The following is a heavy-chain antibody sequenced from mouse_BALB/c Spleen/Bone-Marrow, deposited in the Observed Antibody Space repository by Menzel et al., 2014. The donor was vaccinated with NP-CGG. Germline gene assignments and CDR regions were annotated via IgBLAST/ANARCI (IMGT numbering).Heavy chain of an antibody. CDR1: GFNIKDTY. D-gene: IGHD4-1*01. V-gene: IGHV14-3*02. CDR3: ARWEYYAMDY. J-gene: IGHJ4*01. CDR2: IDPANGNT. Sequence: EVQLQQSGAELVKPGASVKLSCTASGFNIKDTYMHWVKQRPEQGLEWIGRIDPANGNTKYDPRFQGKATITADTSSNTAYLQLSSLTSEDTAVYYCARWEYYAMDYWGQGTSVTVSS.